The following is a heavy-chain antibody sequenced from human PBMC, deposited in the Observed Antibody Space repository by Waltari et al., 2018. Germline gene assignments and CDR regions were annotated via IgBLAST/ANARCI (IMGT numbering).Heavy chain of an antibody. V-gene: IGHV3-30*18. Sequence: QVQLVESGGGVVQPGRSLRLSCAASGFSFGTYGMQWVRQAPGKGLEWVAVISYDGSNKYYADAVKGRFTISRDNSKNTVYLQMHSLRTEDTGVYYCAKDGGTYSVRTRLGWVDPWGQGTLVTVSS. CDR1: GFSFGTYG. D-gene: IGHD2-21*01. CDR3: AKDGGTYSVRTRLGWVDP. J-gene: IGHJ5*02. CDR2: ISYDGSNK.